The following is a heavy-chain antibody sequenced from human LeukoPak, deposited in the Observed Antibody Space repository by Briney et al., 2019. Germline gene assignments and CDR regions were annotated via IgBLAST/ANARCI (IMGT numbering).Heavy chain of an antibody. V-gene: IGHV4-59*01. Sequence: SETLSLTCTVSGGSISSYYWSWIRQPPGKGLEWIGYIYYSGSTNYNPSLKSRVTISVDTSKNQFSLKLSSVTAADTAVYYCARDRGGSQGYFQHWGQGTLVTVSS. D-gene: IGHD1-26*01. CDR3: ARDRGGSQGYFQH. CDR2: IYYSGST. J-gene: IGHJ1*01. CDR1: GGSISSYY.